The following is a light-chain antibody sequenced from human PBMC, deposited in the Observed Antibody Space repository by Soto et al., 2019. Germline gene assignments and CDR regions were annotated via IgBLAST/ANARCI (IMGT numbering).Light chain of an antibody. V-gene: IGLV2-8*01. J-gene: IGLJ1*01. CDR2: AVT. CDR3: SSHAGNNNYV. CDR1: SSDVGGQNY. Sequence: QSVLTQPPSASGSPGQSVAISCTGTSSDVGGQNYVSWYQQHPGKAPKLIIYAVTERPSGVPDRFSGSKSGHTASLTVSGLQTEDEADYYCSSHAGNNNYVFGTGTKGTVL.